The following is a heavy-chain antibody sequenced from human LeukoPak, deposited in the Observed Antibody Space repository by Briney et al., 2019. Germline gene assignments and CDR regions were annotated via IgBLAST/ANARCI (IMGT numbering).Heavy chain of an antibody. CDR2: INPNSGGT. CDR1: GYTFTAYY. Sequence: ASVKVSCKASGYTFTAYYMHWVRQAPGQGLEWIGWINPNSGGTNYAQKFQGRVTMTRDTSISTAYMELSRLRSDDTAVYYCASAEGGSGYSYGLYDYWGQGTLVIVSS. CDR3: ASAEGGSGYSYGLYDY. V-gene: IGHV1-2*02. J-gene: IGHJ4*02. D-gene: IGHD5-18*01.